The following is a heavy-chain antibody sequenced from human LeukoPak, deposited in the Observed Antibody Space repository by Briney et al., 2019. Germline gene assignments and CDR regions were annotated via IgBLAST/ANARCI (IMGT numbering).Heavy chain of an antibody. Sequence: ASVKVSCKASGYTFISYYMHWVRQAPGQGLEWMGIINPSGGSTSYAQKFQGRVTMTRDTSTSTVYMELSSLRSEDTAVYYCARESKVVPAAGYFDYWGQGTLVTVSS. J-gene: IGHJ4*02. V-gene: IGHV1-46*01. CDR2: INPSGGST. CDR3: ARESKVVPAAGYFDY. D-gene: IGHD2-2*01. CDR1: GYTFISYY.